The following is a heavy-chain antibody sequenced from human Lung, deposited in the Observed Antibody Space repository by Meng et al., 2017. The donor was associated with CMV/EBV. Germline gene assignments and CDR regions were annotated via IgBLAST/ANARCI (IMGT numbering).Heavy chain of an antibody. J-gene: IGHJ6*01. V-gene: IGHV3-30*04. CDR1: PGFTLSGYS. CDR2: ISYDGSTE. D-gene: IGHD4-23*01. Sequence: LXCVASPGFTLSGYSMHWVRQAPGKGLEWVALISYDGSTEYYADSVRGRFSISRDNSKKTLYVHMNSLRPEDTGIYYCARDVTTLGYSGMDVWGQGNXVNGYS. CDR3: ARDVTTLGYSGMDV.